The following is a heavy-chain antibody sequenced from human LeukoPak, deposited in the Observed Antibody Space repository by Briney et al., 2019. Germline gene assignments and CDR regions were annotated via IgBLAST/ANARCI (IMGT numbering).Heavy chain of an antibody. J-gene: IGHJ4*02. CDR1: GYTFTGYY. V-gene: IGHV1-2*04. Sequence: ASVKVSCKASGYTFTGYYMHWVRQAPGQGLEWMGWINPNSGGTNYAQKFQGWVTMTRDTSISTAYMELSRLRSDDTAVYYCARELAAAGTARLDYWGQGTLVTVSS. CDR3: ARELAAAGTARLDY. D-gene: IGHD6-13*01. CDR2: INPNSGGT.